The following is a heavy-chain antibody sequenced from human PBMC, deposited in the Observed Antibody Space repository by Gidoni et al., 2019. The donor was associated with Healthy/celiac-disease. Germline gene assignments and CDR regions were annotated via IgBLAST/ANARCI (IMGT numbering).Heavy chain of an antibody. V-gene: IGHV4-39*07. J-gene: IGHJ4*02. CDR1: GGSISSSSYY. CDR2: IYYSGST. CDR3: ASPVAAAGGY. Sequence: QLQLQESGPGLVKPSETLSLTCTVTGGSISSSSYYWGWIRQPPGKGLEWIGSIYYSGSTYYNPSLKSRVTISVDTSKNQFSLKLSSVTAADTAVYYCASPVAAAGGYWGQGTLVTVSS. D-gene: IGHD6-13*01.